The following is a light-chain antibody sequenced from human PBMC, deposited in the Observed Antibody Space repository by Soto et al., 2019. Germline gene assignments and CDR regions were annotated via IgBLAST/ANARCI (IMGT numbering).Light chain of an antibody. CDR2: GAS. CDR1: QSVSNN. V-gene: IGKV3-15*01. CDR3: QQYNNWPPFT. Sequence: EIVMTQSPATLSVSPGERATLSCRASQSVSNNLAWYQQKPGQAPRLLIYGASTRATGIPARFSGSGSGTGFTLTLSSLQSEDFAVYYCQQYNNWPPFTFGPGTKVDIK. J-gene: IGKJ3*01.